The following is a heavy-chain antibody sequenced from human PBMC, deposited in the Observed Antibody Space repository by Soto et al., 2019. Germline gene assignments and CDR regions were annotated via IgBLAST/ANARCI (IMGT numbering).Heavy chain of an antibody. V-gene: IGHV3-30-3*01. CDR2: ISYDGINK. J-gene: IGHJ5*02. D-gene: IGHD3-10*01. Sequence: QVQLVESGQGVVQPGRSLTLSCAASGFTFSSFTMHWVRQAPGKGLEWVAVISYDGINKKYADSVRGRFTISRDNSRNTLFLQMNSLKTEDTAVYYCVRERDFGSEYYYNWAYNYFDPWGQGALVTVSS. CDR1: GFTFSSFT. CDR3: VRERDFGSEYYYNWAYNYFDP.